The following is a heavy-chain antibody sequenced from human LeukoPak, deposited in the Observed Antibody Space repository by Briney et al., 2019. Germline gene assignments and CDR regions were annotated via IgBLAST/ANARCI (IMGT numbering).Heavy chain of an antibody. CDR2: IYYSGST. V-gene: IGHV4-39*01. J-gene: IGHJ4*02. Sequence: SVTLSLTCTVSGDSISSSSYYWGWLRQPPGKGLEWIGSIYYSGSTFYNPSLKSRVTISVDRSKRQFSLKLRSVTAADTAVYYCARRSLGFCSGDSCSNFDSWGQGTLVTVSS. CDR1: GDSISSSSYY. D-gene: IGHD2-15*01. CDR3: ARRSLGFCSGDSCSNFDS.